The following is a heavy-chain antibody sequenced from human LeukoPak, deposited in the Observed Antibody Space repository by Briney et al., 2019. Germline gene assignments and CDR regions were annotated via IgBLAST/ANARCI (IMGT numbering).Heavy chain of an antibody. J-gene: IGHJ4*02. CDR2: INTNTGNP. V-gene: IGHV7-4-1*02. Sequence: ASVKVSCKASGYTFTSYAMNWVRQAPGQGLEWMGWINTNTGNPTYAQGFTGRFVFSLDTSVSTAYLQISSLKAEDTAVYYCARGESTGYSSSWSKVDYWGQGTLVTVSS. D-gene: IGHD6-13*01. CDR3: ARGESTGYSSSWSKVDY. CDR1: GYTFTSYA.